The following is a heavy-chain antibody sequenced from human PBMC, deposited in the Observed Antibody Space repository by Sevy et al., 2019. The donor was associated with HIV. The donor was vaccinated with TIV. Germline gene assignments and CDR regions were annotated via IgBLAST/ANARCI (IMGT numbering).Heavy chain of an antibody. D-gene: IGHD5-18*01. CDR1: GDSFSTYY. CDR2: IYYTGLT. V-gene: IGHV4-59*01. CDR3: ARGHYSYGYWREFDY. J-gene: IGHJ4*02. Sequence: SEILSLTCAVSGDSFSTYYWNWIRQSPGKGLEWIGYIYYTGLTNYSPSLKSRVIISLDTSKNQFSLRLSSVTAADTAVYYCARGHYSYGYWREFDYWGQGTLVTVSS.